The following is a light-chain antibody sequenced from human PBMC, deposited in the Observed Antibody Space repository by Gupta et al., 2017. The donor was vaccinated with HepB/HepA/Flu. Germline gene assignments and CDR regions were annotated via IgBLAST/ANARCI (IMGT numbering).Light chain of an antibody. CDR3: QAYDSSLSGLYWV. J-gene: IGLJ3*02. Sequence: QSVLTQPPSVSGAPGPRVTISCTGSSSNIGAGYDVHWYQQLPGTAPNLLIYGNSNRPSGVPDRFSGSKSGTSASLAITGLQAEDEADYYCQAYDSSLSGLYWVFGGGTRLTVL. V-gene: IGLV1-40*01. CDR1: SSNIGAGYD. CDR2: GNS.